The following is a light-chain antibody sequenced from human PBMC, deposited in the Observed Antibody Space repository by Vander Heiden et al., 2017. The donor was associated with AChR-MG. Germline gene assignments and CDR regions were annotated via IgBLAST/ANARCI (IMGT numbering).Light chain of an antibody. CDR2: EVI. CDR1: SSQGGCYNY. CDR3: SSYAGSNNVV. Sequence: SALTHPPAASGSPGQSVTISCNGASSQGGCYNYGSWDQQHPGKAHKLMIYEVIKRPSGVPDRLSGSKAGNTASLTVSGRQAEDEADYYCSSYAGSNNVVFGGGTKLTVL. J-gene: IGLJ2*01. V-gene: IGLV2-8*01.